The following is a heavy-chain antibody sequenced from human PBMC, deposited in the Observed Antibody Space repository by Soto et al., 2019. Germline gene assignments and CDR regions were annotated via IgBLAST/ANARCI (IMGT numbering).Heavy chain of an antibody. CDR2: IKSKSSGGTT. J-gene: IGHJ5*01. Sequence: LVESGGGLVKPGGSIRLSCAASGFIFRNAWMSWVRQAPGTGLEWVGRIKSKSSGGTTDYAAPGEGRVTITRDDSKIILYLQMTSLTVEDTAVYFCTSEKGWRQSPLDSWGQGALVTVSS. V-gene: IGHV3-15*01. D-gene: IGHD4-4*01. CDR3: TSEKGWRQSPLDS. CDR1: GFIFRNAW.